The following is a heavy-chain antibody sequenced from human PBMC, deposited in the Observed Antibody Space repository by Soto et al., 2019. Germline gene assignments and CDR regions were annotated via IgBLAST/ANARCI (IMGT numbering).Heavy chain of an antibody. CDR1: GGSISSGGYY. D-gene: IGHD1-26*01. CDR3: ARGEATQVYRSRFDP. CDR2: IYYSGST. V-gene: IGHV4-31*03. Sequence: QVQLQESGPGLVKPSQTLSLTCTVSGGSISSGGYYWSWIRQHPGKGLEWIGYIYYSGSTYYNPSLKSRVTISVDTSKNQFSLKLSSVTAAYTAVYYCARGEATQVYRSRFDPWGQGTLVTVSS. J-gene: IGHJ5*02.